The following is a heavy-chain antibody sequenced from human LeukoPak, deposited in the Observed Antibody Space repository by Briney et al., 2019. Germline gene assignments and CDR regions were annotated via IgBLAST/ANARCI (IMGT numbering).Heavy chain of an antibody. Sequence: SETLSLTCTVSGGSISSYYWSWIRQPPGKGLEWIGYIYYSGSTNYNPSLKSRVTISVDTSKNQFSLKLSSVTAADTAVYYCARRFLSCSGGSCYYNAFDIRGQGTMVTVSS. CDR2: IYYSGST. CDR1: GGSISSYY. V-gene: IGHV4-59*08. J-gene: IGHJ3*02. D-gene: IGHD2-15*01. CDR3: ARRFLSCSGGSCYYNAFDI.